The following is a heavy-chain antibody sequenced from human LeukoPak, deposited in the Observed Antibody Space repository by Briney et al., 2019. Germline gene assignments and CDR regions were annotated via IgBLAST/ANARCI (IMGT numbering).Heavy chain of an antibody. Sequence: SETLSLTCTVSGGSISSYYWSWIRQPPGKGLEWIGYIYYSGSTNYNPSLKSRVTISVDTSKNQFSLKLSSVTAADTAVYYCARARGVGYCSSTSCRKDAFDIWGQGTMVTVSS. D-gene: IGHD2-2*01. CDR1: GGSISSYY. CDR2: IYYSGST. V-gene: IGHV4-59*01. CDR3: ARARGVGYCSSTSCRKDAFDI. J-gene: IGHJ3*02.